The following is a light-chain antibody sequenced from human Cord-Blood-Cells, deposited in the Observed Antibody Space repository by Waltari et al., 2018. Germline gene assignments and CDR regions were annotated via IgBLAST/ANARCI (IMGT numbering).Light chain of an antibody. CDR3: QQSYSTPFT. CDR2: AAS. J-gene: IGKJ3*01. Sequence: DIQMTQSPSSPSASVGDSVTITCRASQSISSYLNWYQQKPGKAPKLLIYAASSLQSGVPSRFSGSGSGTDFTLTISSLQPEDFATYYCQQSYSTPFTFGPGTKVDIK. CDR1: QSISSY. V-gene: IGKV1-39*01.